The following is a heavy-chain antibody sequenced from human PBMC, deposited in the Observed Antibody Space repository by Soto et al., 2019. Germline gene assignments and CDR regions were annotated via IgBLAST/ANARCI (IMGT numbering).Heavy chain of an antibody. CDR2: INHSGST. V-gene: IGHV4-34*01. Sequence: TPETLSVPCAVYGGSFSGYYWSWIRQPPGKGLEWIGEINHSGSTNYNPSLKSRVTISVDTSKNQFSLKLSSVTAADTAVYYCARTGFNYDVSTGNYIHYLRHATLV. J-gene: IGHJ4*01. CDR3: ARTGFNYDVSTGNYIHY. CDR1: GGSFSGYY. D-gene: IGHD3-9*01.